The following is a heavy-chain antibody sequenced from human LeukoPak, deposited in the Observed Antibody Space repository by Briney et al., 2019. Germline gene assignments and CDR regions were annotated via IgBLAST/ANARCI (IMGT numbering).Heavy chain of an antibody. Sequence: GGSLRLSCAASGFTFSSYSMSWVRQAPGKGLEWVSSISSINIYYADSVKGRFTISRDNARNSLYLQMNSLRAEDTAVYYCARDLGVIVHPSDYWGQGTLVTVSS. CDR1: GFTFSSYS. CDR3: ARDLGVIVHPSDY. J-gene: IGHJ4*02. D-gene: IGHD3-16*02. V-gene: IGHV3-21*01. CDR2: ISSINI.